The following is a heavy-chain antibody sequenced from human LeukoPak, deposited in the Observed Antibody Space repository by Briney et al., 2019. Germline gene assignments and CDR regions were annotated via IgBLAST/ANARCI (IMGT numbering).Heavy chain of an antibody. CDR1: GFTFSSYA. V-gene: IGHV3-23*01. CDR3: AKDRGSGSYLDY. Sequence: GGSLRLSCAASGFTFSSYAMSWVRQAPGKGLEWVSAISGSGGRTYYADSVKGRFTISRDNSKNTLYLQMNSLRAEDTAVYYCAKDRGSGSYLDYWGQGTLVTVSS. J-gene: IGHJ4*02. D-gene: IGHD1-26*01. CDR2: ISGSGGRT.